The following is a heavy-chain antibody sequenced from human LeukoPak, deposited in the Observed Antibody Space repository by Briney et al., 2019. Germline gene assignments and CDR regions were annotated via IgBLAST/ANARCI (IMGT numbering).Heavy chain of an antibody. V-gene: IGHV3-74*01. J-gene: IGHJ4*02. CDR3: ASGRGYSYGYY. Sequence: GGSLRLSCVVSGFTFTNYWMQWVRQVPGKGLVWVARMNSDGTSIIHADSVKGRFTISRDNSKNTLYLQMNSLRAEDTAVYYCASGRGYSYGYYWGQGTLVTVSS. D-gene: IGHD5-18*01. CDR2: MNSDGTSI. CDR1: GFTFTNYW.